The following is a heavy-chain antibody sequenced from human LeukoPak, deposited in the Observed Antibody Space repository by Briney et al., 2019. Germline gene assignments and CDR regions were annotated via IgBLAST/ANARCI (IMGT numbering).Heavy chain of an antibody. CDR3: AKFSVGAAGNSAFDI. V-gene: IGHV3-30*18. J-gene: IGHJ3*02. Sequence: GRSLRLSCAASGFTFSSYGMHWVRQAPGKGLEWVAVISYDGSNKYYADSVKGRFTISRDNSKNTLYLQMNSLRAEDTAVYYCAKFSVGAAGNSAFDIWGQGTMVTVSS. CDR1: GFTFSSYG. D-gene: IGHD6-13*01. CDR2: ISYDGSNK.